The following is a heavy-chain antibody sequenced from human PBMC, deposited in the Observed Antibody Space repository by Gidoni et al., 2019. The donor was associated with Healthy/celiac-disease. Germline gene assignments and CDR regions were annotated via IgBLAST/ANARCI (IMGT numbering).Heavy chain of an antibody. CDR3: ARDPHYDSSGYYRYYYYYYMDV. Sequence: EVQLVESGGGLVKPGGSLRLSCAASGFTFRSYSMNWVRQAPGKGLEWVSSISSGSSYIYYADSVKGRFTISRDNAKNSLYLQMNSLRAEDTAVYYCARDPHYDSSGYYRYYYYYYMDVWGKGTTVTVSS. CDR1: GFTFRSYS. CDR2: ISSGSSYI. J-gene: IGHJ6*03. D-gene: IGHD3-22*01. V-gene: IGHV3-21*01.